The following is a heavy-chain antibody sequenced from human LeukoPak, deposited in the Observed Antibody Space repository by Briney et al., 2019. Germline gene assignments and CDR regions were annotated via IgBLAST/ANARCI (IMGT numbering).Heavy chain of an antibody. Sequence: ASVKVSCKASGGTFSSYAISWVRQAPGQGLEWMGWISAYNGNTNYAQKLQGRVTMTTDTSTSTAYMELRSLRSDDTAVYYCARRGXFKYCSSTSCSKGAFDIWGQGTMVTVSS. D-gene: IGHD2-2*01. CDR1: GGTFSSYA. CDR2: ISAYNGNT. V-gene: IGHV1-18*04. J-gene: IGHJ3*02. CDR3: ARRGXFKYCSSTSCSKGAFDI.